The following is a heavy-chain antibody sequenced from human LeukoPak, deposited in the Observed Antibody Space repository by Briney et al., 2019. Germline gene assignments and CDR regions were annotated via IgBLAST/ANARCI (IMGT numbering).Heavy chain of an antibody. D-gene: IGHD6-6*01. CDR1: GGSFSGYY. CDR3: ARGLAYSSSSYYYYYYYMDV. Sequence: SETLSLTCAVYGGSFSGYYWSWIRKPPGKGLEWIGEINNSGSTNYNPYLTSRGTISVDTATNQFSLKLSSVTAADTAVYYCARGLAYSSSSYYYYYYYMDVWGKGTTVTVSS. V-gene: IGHV4-34*01. J-gene: IGHJ6*03. CDR2: INNSGST.